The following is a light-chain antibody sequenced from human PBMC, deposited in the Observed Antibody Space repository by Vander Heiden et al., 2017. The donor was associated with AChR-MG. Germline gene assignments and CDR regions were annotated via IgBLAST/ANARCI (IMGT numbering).Light chain of an antibody. J-gene: IGKJ4*01. CDR2: GAS. CDR1: QTVSSN. V-gene: IGKV3-15*01. CDR3: QQDNNWPLT. Sequence: EIVLTQSPATLSVSPGERATLSCRASQTVSSNLAWYQQKPGQAPRLVIYGASTRATDIPARFSGSGSGTEFTLTIRSLQSEDFAVYYCQQDNNWPLTFGGGTEVEIK.